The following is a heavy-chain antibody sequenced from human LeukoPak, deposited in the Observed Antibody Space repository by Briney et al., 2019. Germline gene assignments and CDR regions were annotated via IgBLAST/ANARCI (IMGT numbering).Heavy chain of an antibody. J-gene: IGHJ4*02. D-gene: IGHD1-26*01. CDR2: ISGSGGST. CDR1: GFTFSSYA. CDR3: AIIVEATRNLTFDY. Sequence: GGSLRLSCAASGFTFSSYAMSWVRQAPGKGLEWVSAISGSGGSTYYADSVKGRFTISRDNSKNTLYLQMNSLRAEDTAVYYCAIIVEATRNLTFDYWGQGTLVTVSS. V-gene: IGHV3-23*01.